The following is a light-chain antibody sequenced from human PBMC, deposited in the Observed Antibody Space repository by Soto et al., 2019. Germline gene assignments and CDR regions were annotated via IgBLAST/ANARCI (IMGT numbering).Light chain of an antibody. CDR1: QSVSSR. Sequence: EIVLTQSPGTLSLSPEERATLSCRASQSVSSRLAWYQQKPGQAPRLLISGASSRATGIPDRFSGSGSATDFTLTISRLEPEDFALYYCQQYGGSPITLGQGTRLEIK. CDR3: QQYGGSPIT. V-gene: IGKV3-20*01. J-gene: IGKJ5*01. CDR2: GAS.